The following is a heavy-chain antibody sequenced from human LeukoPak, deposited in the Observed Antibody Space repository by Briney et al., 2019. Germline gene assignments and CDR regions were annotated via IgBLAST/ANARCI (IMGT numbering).Heavy chain of an antibody. CDR1: GFAFGSEA. V-gene: IGHV3-23*01. D-gene: IGHD6-19*01. CDR2: ISPGGGTT. CDR3: AKERNLEIAVAGTIFDY. Sequence: GGSLRLSCAVSGFAFGSEAMSWVRQSPARGLEWVASISPGGGTTYYADYVKGRFTISRDNSKNSLFVQMSSLKAEDTAVYYCAKERNLEIAVAGTIFDYWGQGTLVTVSS. J-gene: IGHJ4*02.